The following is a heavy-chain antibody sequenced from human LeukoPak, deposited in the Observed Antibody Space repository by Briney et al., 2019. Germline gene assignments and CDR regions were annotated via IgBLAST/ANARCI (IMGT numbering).Heavy chain of an antibody. CDR2: ISGSGGST. D-gene: IGHD5-24*01. Sequence: PGGSLRLSCAASGFTFSSYAMSWVRQAPGKGLEWVSAISGSGGSTYYADSVKGRFTISRDNSKNTLYLQMNSLRAEDTAVYYCARGRDGYNFFDYWGQGTLVTVSS. J-gene: IGHJ4*02. V-gene: IGHV3-23*01. CDR3: ARGRDGYNFFDY. CDR1: GFTFSSYA.